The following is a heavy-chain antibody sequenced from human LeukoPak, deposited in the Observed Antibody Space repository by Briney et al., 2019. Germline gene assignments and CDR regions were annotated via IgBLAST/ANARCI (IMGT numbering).Heavy chain of an antibody. D-gene: IGHD6-19*01. V-gene: IGHV4-59*01. CDR2: IYYSGST. CDR1: GGTIRSYY. CDR3: ARGHSSGWYYFDY. Sequence: PSETLSLTCTVSGGTIRSYYWNWIRQPPGKGLEWIGYIYYSGSTNYNPSVESRVTISVDTSKNQFSPKLSSVTAADTAVCYCARGHSSGWYYFDYWGQGTLVTVSS. J-gene: IGHJ4*02.